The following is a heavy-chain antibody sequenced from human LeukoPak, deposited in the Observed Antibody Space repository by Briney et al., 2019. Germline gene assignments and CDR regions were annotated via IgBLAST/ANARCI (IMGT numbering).Heavy chain of an antibody. CDR2: IHYSGST. J-gene: IGHJ4*02. Sequence: SETLSLTCSVSGYSISSGYYWGWIRQPPGKGLEWIGSIHYSGSTYYNPSLKSRVTISVDTSKNQFSLKMRSVTAADTAVYYCARVWAVAGTPPDYWGQGTLVTVSS. CDR3: ARVWAVAGTPPDY. V-gene: IGHV4-38-2*02. CDR1: GYSISSGYY. D-gene: IGHD6-19*01.